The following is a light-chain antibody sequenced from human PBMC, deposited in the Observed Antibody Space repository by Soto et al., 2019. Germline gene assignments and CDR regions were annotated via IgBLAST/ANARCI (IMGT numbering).Light chain of an antibody. CDR3: QQYGRSPPKYT. CDR1: QSVSSSY. CDR2: GAS. V-gene: IGKV3-20*01. Sequence: EIVLTQSPGTLSLSPGERATLSCRASQSVSSSYLAWYQQKPGQAPRLLIYGASSRATGIPVRFSGSRSGTDFTLTISRLEPEDFAVYYCQQYGRSPPKYTFRQGTKLEIK. J-gene: IGKJ2*01.